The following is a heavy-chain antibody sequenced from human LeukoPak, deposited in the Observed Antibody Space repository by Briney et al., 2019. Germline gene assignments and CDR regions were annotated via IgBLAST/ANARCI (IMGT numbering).Heavy chain of an antibody. Sequence: PGRSLRLSCAASGFIFSNYAMTWVRQAPGKGLVCVARIKSDGTYSDYGGSVRGRFTISRDNAKDTLYLQMNSLRVEDTALYYCVRDDGYYGVDYWGQGTVVTVSS. V-gene: IGHV3-74*01. J-gene: IGHJ4*02. CDR2: IKSDGTYS. CDR1: GFIFSNYA. CDR3: VRDDGYYGVDY. D-gene: IGHD3-10*01.